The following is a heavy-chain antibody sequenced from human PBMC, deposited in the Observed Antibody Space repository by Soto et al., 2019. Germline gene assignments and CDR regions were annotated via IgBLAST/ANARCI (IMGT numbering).Heavy chain of an antibody. CDR1: GFTFSSYA. CDR2: ISYDGSNK. D-gene: IGHD3-22*01. Sequence: QVQLVESGGGVVQPGRSLRLSCAASGFTFSSYAMHWVRQAPGKGLEWVAVISYDGSNKYYADSVKGRFTISRDNSKNTLYLQMNSLRAEDTVVYYCARDLLGDSSGYYYGGGFDYWGQGTLVTVSS. V-gene: IGHV3-30-3*01. J-gene: IGHJ4*02. CDR3: ARDLLGDSSGYYYGGGFDY.